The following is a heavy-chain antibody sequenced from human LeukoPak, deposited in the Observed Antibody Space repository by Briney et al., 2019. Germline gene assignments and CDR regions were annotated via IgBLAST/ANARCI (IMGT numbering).Heavy chain of an antibody. CDR1: GFTFSSYG. V-gene: IGHV3-30*18. J-gene: IGHJ4*02. D-gene: IGHD6-19*01. CDR2: ISYDGSNK. Sequence: GGSLRLSCAASGFTFSSYGMHWVRQAPGKGLEWVAVISYDGSNKYSADSVRGRFTISRDNSKNTLYLQMNSLRAEDTAVYYCAKPQLLGSGWSCFDYWGQGTLVTVSS. CDR3: AKPQLLGSGWSCFDY.